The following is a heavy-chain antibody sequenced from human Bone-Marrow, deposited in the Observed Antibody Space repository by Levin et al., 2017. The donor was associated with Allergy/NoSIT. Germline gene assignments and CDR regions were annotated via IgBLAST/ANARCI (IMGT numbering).Heavy chain of an antibody. CDR2: ISGSGGNT. V-gene: IGHV3-23*01. D-gene: IGHD6-19*01. J-gene: IGHJ4*02. CDR1: GFNFSTYA. CDR3: AKTPYSSGWSLDY. Sequence: PGGSLRLSCAASGFNFSTYAMTWVRQAPGKGLEWVSAISGSGGNTYYADSVKGRFTISRDNSKNTVYLQMNSLRADDTAVYYCAKTPYSSGWSLDYWGQGTVVTVSS.